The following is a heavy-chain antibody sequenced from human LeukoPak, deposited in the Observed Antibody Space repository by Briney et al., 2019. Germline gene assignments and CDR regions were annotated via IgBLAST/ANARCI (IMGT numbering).Heavy chain of an antibody. CDR1: GFTFSSYW. D-gene: IGHD3-3*01. V-gene: IGHV3-7*01. Sequence: GGSLRLSCAASGFTFSSYWMSWVRQAPGKGLEWVANIKQDGSEKYYVDSVKGRFTISRGNAKNSLYLQMNSLRAEDTAVYYCARLPRDRSPFRYDFWSGYPPGYYYGMDVWGQGTTVTVSS. CDR2: IKQDGSEK. J-gene: IGHJ6*02. CDR3: ARLPRDRSPFRYDFWSGYPPGYYYGMDV.